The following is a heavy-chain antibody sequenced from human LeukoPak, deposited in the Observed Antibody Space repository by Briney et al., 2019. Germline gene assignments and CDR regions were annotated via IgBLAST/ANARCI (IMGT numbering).Heavy chain of an antibody. V-gene: IGHV4-4*07. CDR3: ARDLVVVGGHRAFDI. CDR2: IYTSGST. J-gene: IGHJ3*02. CDR1: GGSISSYY. D-gene: IGHD2-15*01. Sequence: PSETLSLTCTVSGGSISSYYWSWIRQPAGKGLEWIGRIYTSGSTNYNPSLKSRVTMSVDTSKNQFSLKLSSVTAADTAVYYCARDLVVVGGHRAFDIWGQGTMVTVSS.